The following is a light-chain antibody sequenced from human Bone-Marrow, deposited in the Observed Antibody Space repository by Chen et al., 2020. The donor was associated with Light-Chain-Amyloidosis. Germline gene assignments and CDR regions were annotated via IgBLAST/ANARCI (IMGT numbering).Light chain of an antibody. J-gene: IGLJ2*01. CDR3: SSYTSSSTRV. V-gene: IGLV2-14*01. CDR2: DVS. CDR1: SSDVGGYNY. Sequence: QSALTQPASVSGSPGKPITTSSPGTSSDVGGYNYVSWYQQHPGKAPKLMIYDVSNRPSGVSNRFSGSKSGNTASLTISGLQAEDEADYYCSSYTSSSTRVFGGGTKLTVL.